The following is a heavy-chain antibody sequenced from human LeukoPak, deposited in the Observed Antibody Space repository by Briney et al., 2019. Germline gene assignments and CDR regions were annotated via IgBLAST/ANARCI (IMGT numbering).Heavy chain of an antibody. CDR3: ARSPTYDFWTLY. V-gene: IGHV4-59*08. D-gene: IGHD3-3*01. CDR1: GGSLSSYY. Sequence: SETLSLTCTVSGGSLSSYYWSWIRQPPGKGLEWIGYIYYSGSTNYNPSLKSRVTISVDTSKNQFSLKLSSVTAADTAVYYCARSPTYDFWTLYWGQGTLVTVSS. CDR2: IYYSGST. J-gene: IGHJ4*02.